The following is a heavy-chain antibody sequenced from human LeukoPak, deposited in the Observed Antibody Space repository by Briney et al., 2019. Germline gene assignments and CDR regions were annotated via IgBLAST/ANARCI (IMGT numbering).Heavy chain of an antibody. CDR2: INLDGTEE. CDR1: GFTFSAYG. CDR3: ASGRHDFLH. V-gene: IGHV3-7*01. J-gene: IGHJ4*02. Sequence: GGSLRLSRAASGFTFSAYGMTWVRQAPGKGLEWVANINLDGTEEHYVDSSLKGRFTISRDNAKNSLYLQMTSLRVEDTAVYYCASGRHDFLHWGQGTLVTVSS. D-gene: IGHD3/OR15-3a*01.